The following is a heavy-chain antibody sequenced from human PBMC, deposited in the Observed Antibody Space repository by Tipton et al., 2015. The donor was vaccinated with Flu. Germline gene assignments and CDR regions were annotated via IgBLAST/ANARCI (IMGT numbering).Heavy chain of an antibody. V-gene: IGHV4-4*07. CDR1: GGSISSYY. D-gene: IGHD3-9*01. CDR3: ARDRGYDILTGRPHWYFDL. J-gene: IGHJ2*01. CDR2: IYTSGST. Sequence: TLSLTCTVSGGSISSYYWSWIRQPAGKGLEWIGRIYTSGSTNYNPSPKSRVTMSVDTSKNQFSLKLSSVTAADTAVYYCARDRGYDILTGRPHWYFDLWGRGTLVTVSS.